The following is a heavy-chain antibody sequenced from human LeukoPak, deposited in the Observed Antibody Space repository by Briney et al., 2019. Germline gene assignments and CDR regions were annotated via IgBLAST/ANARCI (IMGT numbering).Heavy chain of an antibody. CDR1: GFTFDDYA. CDR3: AKETQYYYYGMDV. V-gene: IGHV3-9*01. J-gene: IGHJ6*02. Sequence: SLRLSCAASGFTFDDYAMHWVRQAPGKGLEWVSGISWNSGSIGYADSVKGRFTISRDNAKNSLYLQMNSLRAEDTALYYYAKETQYYYYGMDVWGQGTTVTVSS. CDR2: ISWNSGSI.